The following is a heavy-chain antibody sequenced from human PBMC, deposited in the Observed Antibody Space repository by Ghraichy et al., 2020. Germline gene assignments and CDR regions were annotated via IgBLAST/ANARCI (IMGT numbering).Heavy chain of an antibody. CDR2: INHSGST. D-gene: IGHD3-10*01. CDR3: ARGTVYYYGSGSYPPDY. Sequence: SETLSLTCAVYGGSFSGYYWSWIRQPPGKGLEWIGEINHSGSTNYNPSLKSRVTISVDTSKNQFSLKLSSVTAADTAVYYCARGTVYYYGSGSYPPDYWGQGTLVTVSS. CDR1: GGSFSGYY. V-gene: IGHV4-34*01. J-gene: IGHJ4*02.